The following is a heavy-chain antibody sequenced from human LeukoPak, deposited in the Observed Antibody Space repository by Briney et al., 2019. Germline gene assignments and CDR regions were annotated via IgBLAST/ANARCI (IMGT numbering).Heavy chain of an antibody. CDR1: GGSISSSNW. CDR2: IYHSGST. J-gene: IGHJ3*02. D-gene: IGHD3-10*01. CDR3: ARATYYYGSGSYNGAFDI. V-gene: IGHV4-4*02. Sequence: SGTLSLTCAVSGGSISSSNWWSWVRQPPGKGLEWIGEIYHSGSTNYNPSLQSRVTISVDKSKNQFSLKLSSVTAADTAVYYCARATYYYGSGSYNGAFDIWGQGTMVTVSS.